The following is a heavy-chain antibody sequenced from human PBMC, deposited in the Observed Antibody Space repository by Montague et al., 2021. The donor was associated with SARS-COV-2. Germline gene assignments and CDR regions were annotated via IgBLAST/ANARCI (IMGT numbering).Heavy chain of an antibody. CDR1: GLTVSANH. Sequence: SLRLSCAASGLTVSANHMNWVRQAPGKGLEWVSVISGGDTTYYADSVKGRFTISRHTSRNTLFLEMNSLTAEDTAVYYCARDVGAYSGRPGAFDIWGQGTLVTVAS. V-gene: IGHV3-53*04. J-gene: IGHJ3*02. CDR3: ARDVGAYSGRPGAFDI. CDR2: ISGGDTT. D-gene: IGHD2-21*01.